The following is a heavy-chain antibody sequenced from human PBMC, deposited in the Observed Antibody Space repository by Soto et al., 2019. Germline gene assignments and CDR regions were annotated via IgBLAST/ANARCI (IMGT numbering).Heavy chain of an antibody. CDR3: ARNMDYYYGRGSGNGHGV. Sequence: QVPLVQSGAEVKEPGDSVRVSCEASGYTFTAYHIHWVRQAPGQGLEWMGWINPKFGDTTYAQDFQGRVSMTRDMSISPVYMELSRLTSDDTAIYYCARNMDYYYGRGSGNGHGVWGQGTTVTVFS. CDR1: GYTFTAYH. CDR2: INPKFGDT. V-gene: IGHV1-2*02. J-gene: IGHJ6*02. D-gene: IGHD3-10*02.